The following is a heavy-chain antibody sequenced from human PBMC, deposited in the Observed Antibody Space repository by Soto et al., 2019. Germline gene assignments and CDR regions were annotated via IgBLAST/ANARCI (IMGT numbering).Heavy chain of an antibody. CDR2: MNPNSGNT. D-gene: IGHD3-10*01. CDR1: GYTFTSYD. Sequence: QVQLVQSGAEVKKPGASVKVSCKASGYTFTSYDINWVRQATGQGLEWMGWMNPNSGNTGYAQKFQGRVTRTRNTSISTAYRGLSSLRSEDKSVYYCAGGSGSMAGWGQGTAVTVSS. CDR3: AGGSGSMAG. V-gene: IGHV1-8*01. J-gene: IGHJ6*02.